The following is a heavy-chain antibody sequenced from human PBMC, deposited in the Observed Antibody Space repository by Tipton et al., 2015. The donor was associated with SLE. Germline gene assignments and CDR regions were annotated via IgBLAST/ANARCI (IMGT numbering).Heavy chain of an antibody. CDR3: ARRGDWGPFDY. Sequence: TLSLTCTVSGASISSYYWNWIRKAPGKGLEWIAFMDHSGSTNYSPSLKSRVTMSVDTSKNQFSLKLTSVTAADTAVYYCARRGDWGPFDYWGQGTLVTVSS. CDR2: MDHSGST. V-gene: IGHV4-59*12. CDR1: GASISSYY. J-gene: IGHJ4*02. D-gene: IGHD3/OR15-3a*01.